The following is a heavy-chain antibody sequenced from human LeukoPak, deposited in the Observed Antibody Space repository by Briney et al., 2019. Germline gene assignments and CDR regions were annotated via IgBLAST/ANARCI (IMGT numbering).Heavy chain of an antibody. CDR3: ARGRASYYYDSSGYLQTYYFDY. CDR2: IYTSGST. V-gene: IGHV4-4*07. CDR1: GGSISSYY. D-gene: IGHD3-22*01. J-gene: IGHJ4*02. Sequence: PSETLSLTCTVSGGSISSYYGSWIRQPAGKGLEWIGRIYTSGSTNYNPSLKSRVTISVDTSKNQFSLKLSSVTAADTAVYYCARGRASYYYDSSGYLQTYYFDYWGQGTLVTVSS.